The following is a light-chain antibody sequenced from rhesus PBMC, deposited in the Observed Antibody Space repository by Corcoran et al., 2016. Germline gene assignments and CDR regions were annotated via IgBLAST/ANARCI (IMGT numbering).Light chain of an antibody. CDR1: QSLVYCDGKTY. J-gene: IGKJ2*01. CDR3: MQALRSPFS. Sequence: DIVMTQTPLSLPVTLGEPASISCRSSQSLVYCDGKTYLDWYLQKPGQSPQLLMYLVSQRASGVPDKFSGSGSGTDFTLKISRVEAEYVGVYYCMQALRSPFSFGQGTKVEIK. CDR2: LVS. V-gene: IGKV2-82*01.